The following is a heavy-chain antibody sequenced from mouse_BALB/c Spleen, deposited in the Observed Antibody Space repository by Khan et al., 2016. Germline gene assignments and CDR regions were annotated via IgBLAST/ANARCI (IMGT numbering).Heavy chain of an antibody. Sequence: EVKLLESGGGLVQPGGSLKLSCAASGFDFSRYWMSWVRQAPGKGLEWIGEINPDSSTINYTPSLKDKFIISRDNAKNTLYLQMSRVRSDDTALYYCARLWYYGYFDYWGQGTTLTVSS. D-gene: IGHD1-1*01. J-gene: IGHJ2*01. V-gene: IGHV4-1*02. CDR2: INPDSSTI. CDR1: GFDFSRYW. CDR3: ARLWYYGYFDY.